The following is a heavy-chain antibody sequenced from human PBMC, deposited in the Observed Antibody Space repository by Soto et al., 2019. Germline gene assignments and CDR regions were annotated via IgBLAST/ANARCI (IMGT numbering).Heavy chain of an antibody. V-gene: IGHV1-18*01. CDR3: ARGKWEYYDSSGYYTETNWFDP. D-gene: IGHD3-22*01. Sequence: GASVKVSCKASGYTFTSYGIIWVRRAPGQGLEWMGWISAYNGNTNYAQKLQGRVTMTTDTSTSTAYMELRSLRSDDTAVYYCARGKWEYYDSSGYYTETNWFDPWGQGTLVTVSS. CDR1: GYTFTSYG. J-gene: IGHJ5*02. CDR2: ISAYNGNT.